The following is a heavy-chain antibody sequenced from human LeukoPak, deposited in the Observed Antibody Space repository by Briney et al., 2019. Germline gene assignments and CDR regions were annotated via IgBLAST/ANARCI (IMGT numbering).Heavy chain of an antibody. J-gene: IGHJ6*03. V-gene: IGHV4-4*07. Sequence: SETLSLTCTVSGGSISSYYWSWLRQPAGKGLEWIGRIYTSGSTNYNPSLKSRVTISVDTSKNQFSLKLSSVTAADTAVYYCARDALVVPAAAPRDYYYYYMDVWGKGTTVTVSS. CDR2: IYTSGST. CDR3: ARDALVVPAAAPRDYYYYYMDV. CDR1: GGSISSYY. D-gene: IGHD2-2*01.